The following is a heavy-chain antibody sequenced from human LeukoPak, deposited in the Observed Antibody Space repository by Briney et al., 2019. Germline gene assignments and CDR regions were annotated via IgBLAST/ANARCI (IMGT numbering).Heavy chain of an antibody. CDR2: TSAGGGRT. D-gene: IGHD1-26*01. J-gene: IGHJ4*02. CDR1: GFFFSSYA. Sequence: GGSLRLSCAVSGFFFSSYAMTWVRQAPGKGLESVSGTSAGGGRTYYADSVKGRFTISRDNSKNTLYLEMNSLRAEDTAVYFCAKKAQYNGNYPLDYWGQGTLVTVSS. CDR3: AKKAQYNGNYPLDY. V-gene: IGHV3-23*01.